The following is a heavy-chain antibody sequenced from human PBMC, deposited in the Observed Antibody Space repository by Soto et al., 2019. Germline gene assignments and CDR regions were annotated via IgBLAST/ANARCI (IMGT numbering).Heavy chain of an antibody. J-gene: IGHJ3*02. V-gene: IGHV4-4*02. D-gene: IGHD2-15*01. CDR2: IYHSGST. Sequence: SETLSLTCAVSSGSISSSNWWSWVRQPPGKGLEWIGEIYHSGSTNYNPSLKSRVTISVDKSKNQFSLKLSSVTAADTAVYYCARVGYCSGGSCYVAFDIWGQGTMVTVSS. CDR3: ARVGYCSGGSCYVAFDI. CDR1: SGSISSSNW.